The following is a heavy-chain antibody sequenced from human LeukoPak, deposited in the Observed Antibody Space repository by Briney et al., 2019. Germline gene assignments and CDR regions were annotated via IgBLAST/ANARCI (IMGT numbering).Heavy chain of an antibody. V-gene: IGHV3-64D*06. D-gene: IGHD2-15*01. CDR2: ISSNGGST. CDR1: GFTFSSYA. Sequence: GGSPRLSCSASGFTFSSYAMHWVRQAPGKGLEYVSAISSNGGSTYYADSVKGRFTISRDNSKNTLYLQMSSLRAEDTAVYYCVSGYCSGGSCLGDGYFQHWGQGTLVTVSS. J-gene: IGHJ1*01. CDR3: VSGYCSGGSCLGDGYFQH.